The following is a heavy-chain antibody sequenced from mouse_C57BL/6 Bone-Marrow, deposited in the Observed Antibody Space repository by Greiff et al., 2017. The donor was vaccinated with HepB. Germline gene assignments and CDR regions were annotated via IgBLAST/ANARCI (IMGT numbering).Heavy chain of an antibody. Sequence: VQLQQSGAELVRPGSSVKMSCKTSGYTFTSYGINWVKQRPGQGLEWIGYIYIGNGYTEYNEKFKGKATLTSDTSSSTAYMQLSSLTSEDSASYFCAIPYGNYPPYAMDYWGQGTSVTVSS. CDR3: AIPYGNYPPYAMDY. CDR1: GYTFTSYG. J-gene: IGHJ4*01. D-gene: IGHD2-1*01. V-gene: IGHV1-58*01. CDR2: IYIGNGYT.